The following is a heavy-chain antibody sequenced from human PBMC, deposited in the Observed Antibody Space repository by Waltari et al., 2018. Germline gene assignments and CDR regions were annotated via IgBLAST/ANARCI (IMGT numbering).Heavy chain of an antibody. J-gene: IGHJ4*02. CDR2: IRHDGGAK. CDR1: GSTFGDYW. Sequence: DVQLGEAGGGLVQPGGSLRLSCPASGSTFGDYWMSWVRQAPGKGLEWVANIRHDGGAKDYADSAKGRFTISRDNAKNSLFLQMNSLRAEDTAVYFCARVFNDNDAADYWGQGTLVIVSS. CDR3: ARVFNDNDAADY. D-gene: IGHD1-1*01. V-gene: IGHV3-7*01.